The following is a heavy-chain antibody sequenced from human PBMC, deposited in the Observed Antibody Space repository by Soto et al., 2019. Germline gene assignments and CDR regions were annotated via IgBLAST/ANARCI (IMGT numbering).Heavy chain of an antibody. J-gene: IGHJ4*02. D-gene: IGHD4-17*01. V-gene: IGHV3-33*01. CDR1: GFTFSSYG. CDR3: ARDGQWDYGDYGYYFDY. CDR2: IWYDGSNK. Sequence: PGGSLRLSCAASGFTFSSYGMHWVRQAPGKGLEWVAVIWYDGSNKYYADSVKGRFTISRDNSKNTLYLQMNSLRAEDTAVYYCARDGQWDYGDYGYYFDYWGQGTLVTVS.